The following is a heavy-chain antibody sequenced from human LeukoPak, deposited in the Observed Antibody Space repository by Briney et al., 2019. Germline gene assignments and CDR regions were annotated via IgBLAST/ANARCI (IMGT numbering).Heavy chain of an antibody. CDR3: AKDSYYDSSGYFDY. V-gene: IGHV3-9*01. CDR1: GFTFDDYA. J-gene: IGHJ4*02. CDR2: ISWNSGSI. D-gene: IGHD3-22*01. Sequence: PGGSLRLSCAASGFTFDDYAMHWVRQAPGKGLEWVSGISWNSGSIGYADSVKGRFTISRDNAKNSLYLQMNSLRAEDTALYYCAKDSYYDSSGYFDYWGQGTLVTVPS.